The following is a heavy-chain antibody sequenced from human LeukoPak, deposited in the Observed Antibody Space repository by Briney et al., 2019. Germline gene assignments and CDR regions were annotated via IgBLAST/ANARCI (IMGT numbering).Heavy chain of an antibody. CDR1: GDSISSSSSY. CDR3: GRQGNRIAAASAGY. V-gene: IGHV4-39*01. D-gene: IGHD6-13*01. J-gene: IGHJ4*02. CDR2: RYYRGST. Sequence: SETLSLTCIVSGDSISSSSSYWGWIRQPPGKGLEWIGSRYYRGSTYYNPSLKSRVTISEDTSKNQLSLKLSSVTAADTAVYYCGRQGNRIAAASAGYWGQGVLVTVSS.